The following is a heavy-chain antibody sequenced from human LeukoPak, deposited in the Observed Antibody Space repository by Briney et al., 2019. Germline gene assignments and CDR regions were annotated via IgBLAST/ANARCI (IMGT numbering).Heavy chain of an antibody. D-gene: IGHD5-12*01. V-gene: IGHV4-39*01. CDR2: LYYSGST. Sequence: PSETLSLTCTVSGGSISSSTYYWGWIRQPPRKGLEWIGNLYYSGSTYYNPSLKSRVTISVDTSKNQFSLKLSSVTAADTAVYYCARQAISGYDPPPFDSWGQGTLVTVSS. CDR3: ARQAISGYDPPPFDS. CDR1: GGSISSSTYY. J-gene: IGHJ4*02.